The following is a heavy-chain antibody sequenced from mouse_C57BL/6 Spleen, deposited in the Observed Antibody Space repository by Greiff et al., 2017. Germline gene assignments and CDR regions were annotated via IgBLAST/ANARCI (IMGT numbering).Heavy chain of an antibody. D-gene: IGHD1-1*01. CDR1: GFSLTSYG. J-gene: IGHJ1*03. CDR3: ARDYNTSSYAWYFDV. Sequence: QVQLQQSGPGLVQPSQSLSITCTVSGFSLTSYGVHWVRQSPGKGLEWLGVIWSGGSTDNNAAFISRLSISKDNSKSQVFFKMSSLQADETAIYYCARDYNTSSYAWYFDVWGTGTPVTVSS. V-gene: IGHV2-2*01. CDR2: IWSGGST.